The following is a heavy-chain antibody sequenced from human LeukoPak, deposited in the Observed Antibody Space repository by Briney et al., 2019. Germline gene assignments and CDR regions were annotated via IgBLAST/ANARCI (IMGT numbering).Heavy chain of an antibody. CDR1: GFTFSSYA. J-gene: IGHJ3*02. CDR2: ISYDGSNK. Sequence: GGSLRLSCAAPGFTFSSYAMHWVRQAPGKGLEWVAVISYDGSNKYYADSVKGRFTISGDNSKNTLYLQMNSLRAEDTAVYYCARDHGVVVVAAIAGAFDIWGQGTMVTVSS. D-gene: IGHD2-15*01. CDR3: ARDHGVVVVAAIAGAFDI. V-gene: IGHV3-30*04.